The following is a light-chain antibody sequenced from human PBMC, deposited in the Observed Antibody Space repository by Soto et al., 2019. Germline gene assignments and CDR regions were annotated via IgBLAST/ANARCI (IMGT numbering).Light chain of an antibody. CDR1: SSDVGGYNY. CDR2: DVS. J-gene: IGLJ3*02. V-gene: IGLV2-11*01. Sequence: QPALTQPRSVSGSPGQSVTISCTGTSSDVGGYNYVSWYQQHPGKAPKLMIYDVSKRPSGVPDRFSGSKSGNTASLTISGLQAEDEAHYYCCSSAGSYTSVFGGGTKLTVL. CDR3: CSSAGSYTSV.